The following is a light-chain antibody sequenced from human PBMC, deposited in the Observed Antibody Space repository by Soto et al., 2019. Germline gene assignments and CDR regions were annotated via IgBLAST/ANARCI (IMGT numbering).Light chain of an antibody. Sequence: EIVLTQAPATLSLSPGERATLSCRASQGVSSYLAWYQQKPGQAPRLLIYDASNRATGIPARFSGSGSGTDFTLTISSLEPEDFAVYYCQHRSNWPSFGPGTKVDIK. CDR2: DAS. J-gene: IGKJ3*01. V-gene: IGKV3-11*01. CDR1: QGVSSY. CDR3: QHRSNWPS.